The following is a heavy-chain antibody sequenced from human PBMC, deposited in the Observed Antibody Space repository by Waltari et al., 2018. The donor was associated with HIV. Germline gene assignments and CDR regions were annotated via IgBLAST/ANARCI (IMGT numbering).Heavy chain of an antibody. CDR1: GFTFTTYA. D-gene: IGHD3-22*01. CDR3: AKDDSTGSSGYYPFHY. Sequence: EVQLVESGGGLVQPGGSLRLSCAASGFTFTTYAMSWVRQAPGKGVEGVSAISGSGGSTYYADSVKGRFTISRDNSKNTLYLQMNSLRAEDTAVYYCAKDDSTGSSGYYPFHYWGQGTLITVSS. V-gene: IGHV3-23*04. CDR2: ISGSGGST. J-gene: IGHJ4*02.